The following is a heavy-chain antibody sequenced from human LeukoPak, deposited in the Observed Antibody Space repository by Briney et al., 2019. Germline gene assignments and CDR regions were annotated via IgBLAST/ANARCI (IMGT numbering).Heavy chain of an antibody. D-gene: IGHD2-2*02. V-gene: IGHV1-8*03. CDR2: MNPNSGNT. CDR1: GYTFTSYD. J-gene: IGHJ4*02. CDR3: ARGNRKRYCSSTSCYTYYFDY. Sequence: GASVKVSCKASGYTFTSYDINWVRQATGQGLEWMGWMNPNSGNTGYAQKFQGRVTITRNTSISTAYMELSSLRSEDTAVYYCARGNRKRYCSSTSCYTYYFDYWGQGTLVTVSS.